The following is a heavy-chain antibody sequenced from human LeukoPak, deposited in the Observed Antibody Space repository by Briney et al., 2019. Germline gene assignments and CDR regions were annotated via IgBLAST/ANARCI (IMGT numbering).Heavy chain of an antibody. CDR2: IFYNEGT. Sequence: SETLSLTCTVSSGSFRTYYWSWIRQPPGKGLEWIGYIFYNEGTSYNPSLKSRVTISVDTSKNQFSLTLSSVAAADTAVYYCARVARCTSCFDVDYWGQGTLVTVSS. CDR3: ARVARCTSCFDVDY. V-gene: IGHV4-59*08. D-gene: IGHD2-2*01. CDR1: SGSFRTYY. J-gene: IGHJ4*02.